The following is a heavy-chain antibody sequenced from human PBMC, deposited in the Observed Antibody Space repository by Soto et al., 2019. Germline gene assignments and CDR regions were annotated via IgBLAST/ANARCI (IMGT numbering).Heavy chain of an antibody. Sequence: PRESLKISCKGSGYSFTSYWIGWVRQMPGKGLEWMGIIYPGDSDTRYSPSFQGQVTISADKSISTAYLQWSSLKASDTAMYYCARRGKGSGSYYCDGMDVWGQGTTVTVSS. V-gene: IGHV5-51*01. D-gene: IGHD3-10*01. J-gene: IGHJ6*02. CDR3: ARRGKGSGSYYCDGMDV. CDR2: IYPGDSDT. CDR1: GYSFTSYW.